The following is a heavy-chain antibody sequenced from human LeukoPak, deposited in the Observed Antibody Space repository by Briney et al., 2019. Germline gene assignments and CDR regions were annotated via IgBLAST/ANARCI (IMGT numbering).Heavy chain of an antibody. CDR3: ASRSSVIREDY. D-gene: IGHD4-11*01. CDR2: FIPILGIA. CDR1: GGTFSSYT. V-gene: IGHV1-69*02. J-gene: IGHJ4*02. Sequence: SVTVSCKASGGTFSSYTISWVRQAPGQGLEWMGRFIPILGIANYEQKFQGRVTITADKSTSTAYMELSSLRSEDTAAYYCASRSSVIREDYWGQGTLVTVSS.